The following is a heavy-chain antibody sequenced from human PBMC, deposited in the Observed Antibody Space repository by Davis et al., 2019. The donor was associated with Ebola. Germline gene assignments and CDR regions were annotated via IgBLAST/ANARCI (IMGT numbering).Heavy chain of an antibody. Sequence: GGSLRLSCAASGFTFSSYAKHWVCQAPGKGLEWVAVIYYDGSKKYYADSVKGRFTISRDNTKNTLYLQMNSLRSEDTAVYYCARDGKQWLGPNGYWGQGTLVTVSS. V-gene: IGHV3-30-3*01. J-gene: IGHJ4*02. D-gene: IGHD6-19*01. CDR3: ARDGKQWLGPNGY. CDR1: GFTFSSYA. CDR2: IYYDGSKK.